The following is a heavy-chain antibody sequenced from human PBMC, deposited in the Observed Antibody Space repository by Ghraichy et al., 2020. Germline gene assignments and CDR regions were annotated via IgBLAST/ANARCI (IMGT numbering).Heavy chain of an antibody. D-gene: IGHD3-10*01. CDR1: GFTFSSYS. Sequence: LTCAASGFTFSSYSMNWVRQAPGKGLEWVSYISSSSSTIYYADSLKGRFTISRDNANISLYLQMNSLRDEDTAVYYCARGLGSGRNAFDIWGQGTMVTVSS. V-gene: IGHV3-48*02. CDR2: ISSSSSTI. CDR3: ARGLGSGRNAFDI. J-gene: IGHJ3*02.